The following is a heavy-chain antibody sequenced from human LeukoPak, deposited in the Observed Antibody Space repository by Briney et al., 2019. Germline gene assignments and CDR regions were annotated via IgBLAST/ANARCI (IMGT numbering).Heavy chain of an antibody. CDR3: ARDAERGFDYSNSLKY. V-gene: IGHV3-33*08. CDR2: IWSDGTGK. D-gene: IGHD4-11*01. J-gene: IGHJ4*02. Sequence: PGGSLRLSCAGSGFTYSHYGMHWVRQAPGKGLEWVAVIWSDGTGKYYSDAVKGRFTISRDNFRNTLYLQMNSLRGEDTAMYYCARDAERGFDYSNSLKYWGQGTLVTVSS. CDR1: GFTYSHYG.